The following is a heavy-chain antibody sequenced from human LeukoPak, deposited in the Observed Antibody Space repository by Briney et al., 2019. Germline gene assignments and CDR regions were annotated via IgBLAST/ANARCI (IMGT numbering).Heavy chain of an antibody. CDR1: GSIFRNYA. CDR2: ITGSGDST. V-gene: IGHV3-23*01. Sequence: GQSLRLSCAPYGSIFRNYAMSWVRQAPRNGLEWVSAITGSGDSTYYADSVKRRSTISRDNSKNTLYVEMNTLRAEDTAVYYCAKWGDYDILTGYYVPDFWGQGTLVTVSS. CDR3: AKWGDYDILTGYYVPDF. J-gene: IGHJ4*02. D-gene: IGHD3-9*01.